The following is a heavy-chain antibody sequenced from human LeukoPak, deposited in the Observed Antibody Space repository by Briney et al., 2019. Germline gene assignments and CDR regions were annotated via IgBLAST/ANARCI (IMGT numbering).Heavy chain of an antibody. Sequence: PSETLSLTCAVSGGSISSSSSICWTWVRQPPGEGLEWIGEIYHNGATNYNPSLKSRVTMLLDKSKNQFFLKLNSVTAADTAVYYCARNGGNSDYDYWSQGTLVTVSA. CDR2: IYHNGAT. CDR3: ARNGGNSDYDY. D-gene: IGHD4-23*01. J-gene: IGHJ4*02. CDR1: GGSISSSSSIC. V-gene: IGHV4-4*02.